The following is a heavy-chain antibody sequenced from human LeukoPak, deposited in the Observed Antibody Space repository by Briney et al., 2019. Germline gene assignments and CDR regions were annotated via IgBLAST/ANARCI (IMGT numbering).Heavy chain of an antibody. CDR3: ARCGYCSSTSCYPYYYYYMDV. V-gene: IGHV4-39*07. CDR1: GGSISSSSYY. CDR2: IYYSGST. D-gene: IGHD2-2*03. Sequence: SETLSLTCTVSGGSISSSSYYWGWIRQPPGKGLEWIGSIYYSGSTYYNPSLKSRVTISVDTSKNQFSLKLSSVTAADTAVYYCARCGYCSSTSCYPYYYYYMDVWGKGTTVTVSS. J-gene: IGHJ6*03.